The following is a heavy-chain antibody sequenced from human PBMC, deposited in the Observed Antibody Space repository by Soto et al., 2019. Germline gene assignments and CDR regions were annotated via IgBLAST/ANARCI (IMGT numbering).Heavy chain of an antibody. Sequence: EVQLVESGGDLVKPGGSLRLSCEASGFVFTAYTMNWVRQAPGKGLEWVSSISNDGNYLFHANSVKGRFTNSRDNAKNSLYLQMSSLRAEDTAMYYCAKARGGQVTKGASFEYWGQGALVTVSS. CDR2: ISNDGNYL. CDR1: GFVFTAYT. J-gene: IGHJ4*02. V-gene: IGHV3-21*02. D-gene: IGHD3-16*01. CDR3: AKARGGQVTKGASFEY.